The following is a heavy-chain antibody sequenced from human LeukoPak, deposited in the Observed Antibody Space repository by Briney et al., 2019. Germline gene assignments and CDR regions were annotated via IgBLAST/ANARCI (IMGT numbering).Heavy chain of an antibody. Sequence: GGSLRLSCAASGFTFSSYEMNWGPQAPGKGIKCVSCISSSCTHIYYADSVKARFTTSRANAKTSMYLQMNSLRAEDTAVYYSARAFDYWGQGTLVTVSS. CDR2: ISSSCTHI. V-gene: IGHV3-48*03. CDR1: GFTFSSYE. CDR3: ARAFDY. J-gene: IGHJ4*02.